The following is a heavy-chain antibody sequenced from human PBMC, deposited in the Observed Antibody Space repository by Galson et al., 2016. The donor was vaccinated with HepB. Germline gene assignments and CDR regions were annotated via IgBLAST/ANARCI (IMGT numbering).Heavy chain of an antibody. D-gene: IGHD3-16*01. CDR2: ISGGSTYT. CDR1: GFSFSVYY. Sequence: SLRLSCAASGFSFSVYYMAWIRQAPGKGLEWVSSISGGSTYTHYADSVKGRFTIYRDDARNSLFLQVNGLRAEDTAVYYCARENWGTFDWWGQGTPVTVSS. J-gene: IGHJ4*02. CDR3: ARENWGTFDW. V-gene: IGHV3-11*06.